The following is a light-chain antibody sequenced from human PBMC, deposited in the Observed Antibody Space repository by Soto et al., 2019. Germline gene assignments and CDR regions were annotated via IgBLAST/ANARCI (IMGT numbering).Light chain of an antibody. CDR2: GAS. J-gene: IGKJ3*01. V-gene: IGKV1-33*01. Sequence: DIQMTQSPSSLSASVGDRVTITCQASQDISNFLNWYQQKPGKAPNLLIYGASNLETGVPSRFNGSGSGTDFTFTISSLQPEDIATYYCQQYDNLPPFTFGPGTKVYIK. CDR1: QDISNF. CDR3: QQYDNLPPFT.